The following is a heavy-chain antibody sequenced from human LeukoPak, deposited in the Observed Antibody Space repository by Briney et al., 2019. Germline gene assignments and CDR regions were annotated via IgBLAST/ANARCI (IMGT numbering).Heavy chain of an antibody. Sequence: GGSLKLSCAASGFTFAIHAMTWVRQAPGKGLEWVSGISGDGASTHYAESVKGRFTISRDNSKKTLYLQMNSLRAEDTAVYYCAKDRWELRGYFNYWGQGTLVTVSS. D-gene: IGHD1-26*01. CDR1: GFTFAIHA. CDR3: AKDRWELRGYFNY. J-gene: IGHJ4*02. V-gene: IGHV3-23*01. CDR2: ISGDGAST.